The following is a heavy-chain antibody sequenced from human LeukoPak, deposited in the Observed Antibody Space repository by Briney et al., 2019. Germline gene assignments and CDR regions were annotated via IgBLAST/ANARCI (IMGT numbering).Heavy chain of an antibody. J-gene: IGHJ4*02. V-gene: IGHV4-59*08. CDR2: IYYSGST. CDR1: GGSISSYY. Sequence: SETLSLTCTVSGGSISSYYWSWIRQPPGKGLEWTGYIYYSGSTNYNPSLKSRVTISVDTSKNQFSLKLSSVTAADTAVYYCARGPYGSGSYYPPQGTYYFDYWGQGTLVTVSS. D-gene: IGHD3-10*01. CDR3: ARGPYGSGSYYPPQGTYYFDY.